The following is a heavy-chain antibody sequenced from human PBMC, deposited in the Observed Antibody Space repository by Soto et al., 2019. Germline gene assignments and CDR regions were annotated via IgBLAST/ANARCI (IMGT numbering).Heavy chain of an antibody. J-gene: IGHJ5*02. V-gene: IGHV3-15*07. CDR1: GFTFNNAW. D-gene: IGHD3-10*01. CDR3: LGFRGYDWFDP. CDR2: IKSKTDGGTT. Sequence: EVQLVESGGGLVKPGGSLRLSCAASGFTFNNAWMTWIRQAPGRGLEWVGRIKSKTDGGTTDYAAPVKGRFSISRYDSKNTLYLQMNSLKTEDTAVYYCLGFRGYDWFDPWGQGTLVTVSS.